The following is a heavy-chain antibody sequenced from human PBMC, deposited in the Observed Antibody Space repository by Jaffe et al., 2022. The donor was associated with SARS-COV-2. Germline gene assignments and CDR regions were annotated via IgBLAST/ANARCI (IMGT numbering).Heavy chain of an antibody. CDR3: ARDVSGMWAFDI. V-gene: IGHV3-30*04. D-gene: IGHD3-10*01. CDR1: GFTFSNYA. Sequence: QVQLVESGGGVVQPGRSLRLSCAASGFTFSNYAMHWVRQAPGKGLEWVAVISHDGSTAWYAASVKGRITVSRDSSKSTVYLQMNSLRAEDTGMYHCARDVSGMWAFDIWGQGTMVTVSS. J-gene: IGHJ3*02. CDR2: ISHDGSTA.